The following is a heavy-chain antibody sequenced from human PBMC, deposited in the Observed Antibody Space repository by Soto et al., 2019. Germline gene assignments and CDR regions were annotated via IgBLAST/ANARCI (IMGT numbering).Heavy chain of an antibody. CDR1: GYTFTSYG. CDR3: AAVRGVIGYPYYGMDV. CDR2: ISAYNGNT. J-gene: IGHJ6*02. D-gene: IGHD3-10*01. V-gene: IGHV1-18*04. Sequence: VASVKVSCKASGYTFTSYGISWVRQAPGQGLEWMGWISAYNGNTNYAQKLQGRVTMTTDTSTSTAYMELRSLRSDDTAVYYCAAVRGVIGYPYYGMDVWGQGTTVTVSS.